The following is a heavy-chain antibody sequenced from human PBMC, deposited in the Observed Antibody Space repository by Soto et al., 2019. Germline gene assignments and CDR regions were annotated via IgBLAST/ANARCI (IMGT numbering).Heavy chain of an antibody. CDR3: ARVPWQWLGGYAFDI. CDR1: GGSINSYY. D-gene: IGHD6-19*01. J-gene: IGHJ3*02. Sequence: PSETLSLTCTVSGGSINSYYWSWIRQPPGKGLEWIGYIYYSGSTNYNPSLKSRATISVDTSKNQFTLKLSSVTAADTAVYYCARVPWQWLGGYAFDIWGQGTTVTVS. V-gene: IGHV4-59*01. CDR2: IYYSGST.